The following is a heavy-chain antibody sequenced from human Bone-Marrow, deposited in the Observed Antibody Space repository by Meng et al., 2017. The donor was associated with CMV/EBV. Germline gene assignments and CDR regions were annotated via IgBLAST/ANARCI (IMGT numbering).Heavy chain of an antibody. CDR2: ISWDGGST. J-gene: IGHJ4*02. CDR3: AKDSGLAYCGGDCYSALDY. Sequence: GESLKISCPASGFTFDDYTMHWVRQAPGKGLEWVSLISWDGGSTYYADSVKGRFTISRDNSKNSLYLQMNSLRTEDTALYYCAKDSGLAYCGGDCYSALDYWGQGTRVTGSS. D-gene: IGHD2-21*01. CDR1: GFTFDDYT. V-gene: IGHV3-43*01.